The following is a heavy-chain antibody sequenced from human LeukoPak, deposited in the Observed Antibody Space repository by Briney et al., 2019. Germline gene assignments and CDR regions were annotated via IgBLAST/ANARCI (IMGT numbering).Heavy chain of an antibody. V-gene: IGHV3-33*01. CDR2: IWYDGSNK. D-gene: IGHD6-19*01. J-gene: IGHJ4*02. CDR1: GFTFSTYG. Sequence: GRSLRLSCAASGFTFSTYGMHWVRQAPGKGLEWVAVIWYDGSNKYYADSVKGRFTISRDNSKNTLYLQMNSLRAEDTAVYYCARALASSEDYWGQGTLVTVSS. CDR3: ARALASSEDY.